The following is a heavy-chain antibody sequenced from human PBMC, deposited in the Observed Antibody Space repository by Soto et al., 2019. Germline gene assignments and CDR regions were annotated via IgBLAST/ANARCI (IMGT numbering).Heavy chain of an antibody. CDR2: ISHDGSNT. Sequence: QVQLVESGGGVVQPGRSLRLSCVASGFTLSNTGMHWVRQAPGKGLEWVAMISHDGSNTYYGDSVKGRFTISRDNSWNTLFLQMGRLRPGETSGYFCAKDWGSSGWFNWFDPWGQGTLVTVSS. CDR1: GFTLSNTG. J-gene: IGHJ5*02. V-gene: IGHV3-30*18. D-gene: IGHD6-19*01. CDR3: AKDWGSSGWFNWFDP.